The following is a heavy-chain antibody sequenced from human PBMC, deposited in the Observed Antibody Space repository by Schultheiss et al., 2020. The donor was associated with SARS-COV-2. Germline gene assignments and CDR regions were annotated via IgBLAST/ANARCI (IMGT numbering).Heavy chain of an antibody. CDR1: GGSIRSYY. CDR3: ARLPVDTAMFTDY. Sequence: SETLSLTCTVSGGSIRSYYWIWIRQSPGKGLEWIGYIYYSGSTNYNPSLKSRVTISVDTSKNQFSLKLSSVTAADTAVYYCARLPVDTAMFTDYWGQGTLVTVSS. V-gene: IGHV4-59*08. J-gene: IGHJ4*02. D-gene: IGHD5-18*01. CDR2: IYYSGST.